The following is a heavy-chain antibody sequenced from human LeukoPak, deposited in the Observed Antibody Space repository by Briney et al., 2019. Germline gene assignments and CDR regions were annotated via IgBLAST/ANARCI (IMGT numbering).Heavy chain of an antibody. V-gene: IGHV3-23*01. J-gene: IGHJ4*02. CDR3: AKDRGRSVSGTEFDY. D-gene: IGHD6-19*01. CDR2: LASTGSDT. CDR1: GFTFSSYA. Sequence: GSLRLSCAASGFTFSSYAMTWVRQAPGKGLEWVSTLASTGSDTYYADSVKGWFTISRDTSKNTLYLQMDSLRAEDTAIYYCAKDRGRSVSGTEFDYWGQGTLLTVSS.